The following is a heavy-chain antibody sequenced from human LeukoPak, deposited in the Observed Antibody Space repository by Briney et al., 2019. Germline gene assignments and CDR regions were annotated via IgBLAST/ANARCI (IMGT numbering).Heavy chain of an antibody. D-gene: IGHD6-6*01. CDR1: GYIFTGYY. V-gene: IGHV1-2*06. CDR3: ARGGEYSSSSSRF. CDR2: INPNSGGA. J-gene: IGHJ4*02. Sequence: ASVNVSCKASGYIFTGYYMHWVRQAPGQGLEWMAQINPNSGGANYAQKFQGRVTMTRDTSISTAYMELSRLRSDDTAVYYCARGGEYSSSSSRFWGQGTLVTVSS.